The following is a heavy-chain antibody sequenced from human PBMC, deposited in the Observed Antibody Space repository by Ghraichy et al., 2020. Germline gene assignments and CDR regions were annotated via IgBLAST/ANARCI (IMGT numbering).Heavy chain of an antibody. CDR3: ARLFVGRKWLAKFDY. J-gene: IGHJ4*02. CDR1: GGSFSGYY. V-gene: IGHV4-34*01. Sequence: SETLSLTCAVYGGSFSGYYWSWIRQPPGKGLEWIGEINHSGSTNYNPSLKSRVTISVDTSKNQFSLKLSSVTAADTAVYYCARLFVGRKWLAKFDYWGQGTLVTVSS. D-gene: IGHD6-19*01. CDR2: INHSGST.